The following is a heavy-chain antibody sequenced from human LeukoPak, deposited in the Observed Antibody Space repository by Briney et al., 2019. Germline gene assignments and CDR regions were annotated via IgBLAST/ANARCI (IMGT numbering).Heavy chain of an antibody. J-gene: IGHJ4*02. D-gene: IGHD1-20*01. CDR1: GYTLTGLS. CDR2: FDPEDGET. V-gene: IGHV1-24*01. Sequence: GASVKVSCKVSGYTLTGLSMHWVRQAPGKGLEWMGGFDPEDGETIYAQKFQGRVTMTEDTSTDTAYMELSSLRSEDTAVYYCATDGGNWNEVDYWGQGTLVTVSS. CDR3: ATDGGNWNEVDY.